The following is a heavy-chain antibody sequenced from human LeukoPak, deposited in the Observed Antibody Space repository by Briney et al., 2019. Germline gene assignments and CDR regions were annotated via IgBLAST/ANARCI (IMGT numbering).Heavy chain of an antibody. D-gene: IGHD2-21*01. CDR3: ARDPSYGGGDCSDY. CDR2: IIPIFGTA. CDR1: GGTFSSYA. J-gene: IGHJ4*02. V-gene: IGHV1-69*13. Sequence: SVKVSCKASGGTFSSYAISWVRQAPGQGLEWMGGIIPIFGTANYAQKFQGRVTITADESTSTAYMELSSLRSEDTAVYYCARDPSYGGGDCSDYWGQGTLVTVSS.